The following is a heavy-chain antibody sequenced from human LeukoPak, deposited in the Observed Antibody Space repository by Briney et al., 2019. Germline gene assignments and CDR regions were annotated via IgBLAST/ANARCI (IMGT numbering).Heavy chain of an antibody. D-gene: IGHD3-22*01. Sequence: SETLSLTCAVYGGSFSGYYWSWIRQPPGKGLEWIGEINHSGSTNDNPSLKSRVTISVDMSKNQFSLKLSSVPAADTAVYYCARTKAYYYDSSGYYVDYWGQGTLVTVSS. V-gene: IGHV4-34*01. CDR3: ARTKAYYYDSSGYYVDY. CDR2: INHSGST. CDR1: GGSFSGYY. J-gene: IGHJ4*02.